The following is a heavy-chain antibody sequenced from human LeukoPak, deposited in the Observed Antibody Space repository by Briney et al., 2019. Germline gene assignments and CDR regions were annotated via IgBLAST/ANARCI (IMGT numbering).Heavy chain of an antibody. J-gene: IGHJ3*02. CDR1: GGSISSYY. Sequence: SETLSLTCTVSGGSISSYYWSWIRQPAGKGLEWIGYIYYSGSTNYNPSLKSRVTISVDTSKNQFSLKLSSVTAADTAVYYCARADSSGWPTHRHDAFDIWGQGTMVTVSS. CDR3: ARADSSGWPTHRHDAFDI. D-gene: IGHD6-19*01. CDR2: IYYSGST. V-gene: IGHV4-59*01.